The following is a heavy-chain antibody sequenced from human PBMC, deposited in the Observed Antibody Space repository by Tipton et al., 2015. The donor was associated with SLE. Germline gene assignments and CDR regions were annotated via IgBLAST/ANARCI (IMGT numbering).Heavy chain of an antibody. V-gene: IGHV4-4*07. CDR3: ARLLVVYAFDI. D-gene: IGHD2-8*02. Sequence: TLSLTCTVSGGSISSYYWSWIRQPAGKGLEWIGRIYYSGSTNYNPSLKSRVTISVDTSKNQFSLKLSSVTAADTAVYYCARLLVVYAFDIWGQGTMVTVSS. J-gene: IGHJ3*02. CDR2: IYYSGST. CDR1: GGSISSYY.